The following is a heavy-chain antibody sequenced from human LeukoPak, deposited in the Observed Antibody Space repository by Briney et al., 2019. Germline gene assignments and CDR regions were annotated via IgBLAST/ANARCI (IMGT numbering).Heavy chain of an antibody. CDR1: SASLSSYY. J-gene: IGHJ4*02. CDR2: IQNTGGT. D-gene: IGHD6-19*01. Sequence: SETLSLTCTVSSASLSSYYWGWIRQSPGKGLEWIGYIQNTGGTNYNPSLKSRVSISKDTSKNQFSLQVSSVTAADTAVYYCAKHGSGWSFDYWGQGTLVTVSS. CDR3: AKHGSGWSFDY. V-gene: IGHV4-59*01.